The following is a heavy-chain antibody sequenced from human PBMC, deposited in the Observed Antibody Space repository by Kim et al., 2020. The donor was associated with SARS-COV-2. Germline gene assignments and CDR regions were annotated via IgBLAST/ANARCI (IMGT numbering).Heavy chain of an antibody. J-gene: IGHJ4*02. CDR1: GFTFSSYS. Sequence: GGSLRLSCAASGFTFSSYSMNWVRQAPGKGLEWVSYISSSSSTIYYADSVKGRFTISRDNAKNSLYLQMNSLRDEDTAVYYCARDGHLNGYNYPRGDYWGQGTLVTVSS. D-gene: IGHD5-12*01. CDR3: ARDGHLNGYNYPRGDY. V-gene: IGHV3-48*02. CDR2: ISSSSSTI.